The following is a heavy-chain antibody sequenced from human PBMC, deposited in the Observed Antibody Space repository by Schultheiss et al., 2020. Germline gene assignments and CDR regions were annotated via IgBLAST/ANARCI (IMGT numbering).Heavy chain of an antibody. CDR2: ISYDGSNK. CDR3: ANTPVVVPAARSRGIDY. J-gene: IGHJ4*02. CDR1: GFTFSSYG. D-gene: IGHD2-2*01. V-gene: IGHV3-30*18. Sequence: GGSLRLSCAASGFTFSSYGMHWVRQAPGKGLEWVAVISYDGSNKYYADSVKGRFTISRDNSKNTLYLQMNSLRAEDTAVYYCANTPVVVPAARSRGIDYWGQGTLVTVSS.